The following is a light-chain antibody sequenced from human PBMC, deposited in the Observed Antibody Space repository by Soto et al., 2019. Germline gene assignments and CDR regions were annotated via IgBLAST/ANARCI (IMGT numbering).Light chain of an antibody. J-gene: IGKJ1*01. Sequence: EIVLTQSPGTLSLSPGESATLSCRASQTIGSSYLAWYQQRPGQAPRLLIYGGANRATGIPDRFSATGSETDFTLAISRLEPEDFAVDYCQQYRTPSQTFGQGTKVE. V-gene: IGKV3-20*01. CDR1: QTIGSSY. CDR2: GGA. CDR3: QQYRTPSQT.